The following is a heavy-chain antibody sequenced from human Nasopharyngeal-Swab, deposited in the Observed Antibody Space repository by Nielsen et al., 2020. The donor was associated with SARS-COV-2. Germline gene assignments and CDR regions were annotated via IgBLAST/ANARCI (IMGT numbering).Heavy chain of an antibody. Sequence: ASVKVSCKASGYTFTSYGISWVRQAPGQGLEWMGWISAYNGNTNYAQKLQGRVTMTTDTSTSTAYMELRSLRSDVTAVYYCARASIVVVPAAMFDYFDYWGQGTLVTVSS. CDR3: ARASIVVVPAAMFDYFDY. D-gene: IGHD2-2*01. CDR2: ISAYNGNT. V-gene: IGHV1-18*01. J-gene: IGHJ4*02. CDR1: GYTFTSYG.